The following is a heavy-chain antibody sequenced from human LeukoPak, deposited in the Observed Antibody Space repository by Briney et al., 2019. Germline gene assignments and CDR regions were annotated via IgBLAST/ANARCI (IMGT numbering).Heavy chain of an antibody. J-gene: IGHJ4*02. CDR1: GFSLSTSGMC. CDR2: IDRDDDR. Sequence: SGPTLVHPTPALTLTCTFSGFSLSTSGMCVSWIRQPPGKALEWLARIDRDDDRYYNSSLKTRLTISKDTSKNQVVLTMTNMDPVDTATYYCARVAAAGAQTRFFDYWGQGTLVTVSS. CDR3: ARVAAAGAQTRFFDY. D-gene: IGHD6-13*01. V-gene: IGHV2-70*11.